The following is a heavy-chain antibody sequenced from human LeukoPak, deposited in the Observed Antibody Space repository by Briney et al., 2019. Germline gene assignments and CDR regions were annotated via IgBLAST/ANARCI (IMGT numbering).Heavy chain of an antibody. D-gene: IGHD6-19*01. V-gene: IGHV4-61*02. Sequence: SQTLSLTCTVSGGSISSGSYYWSWIRQPAGKGLEWIGRIYTSGSTNYNPSLKSRVTISVDTSKNQFSLKLSSVTAADTAVYYCAAAVAGSVDYWGQGTLVTVSS. CDR2: IYTSGST. CDR3: AAAVAGSVDY. CDR1: GGSISSGSYY. J-gene: IGHJ4*02.